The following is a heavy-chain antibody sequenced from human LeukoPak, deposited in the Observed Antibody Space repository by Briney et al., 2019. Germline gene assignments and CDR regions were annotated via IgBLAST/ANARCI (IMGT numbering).Heavy chain of an antibody. CDR1: GFTFSSYS. J-gene: IGHJ4*02. CDR2: ISSSSTYI. CDR3: AREPNWYFDY. D-gene: IGHD1-1*01. V-gene: IGHV3-21*01. Sequence: PGGSLRLSCAASGFTFSSYSMNWVRQAPGKGLEWVSFISSSSTYIYYADSVKGRFTISRDNAKNSLYLQMNSLRAEDTAVYYCAREPNWYFDYWGQGTLVTVSS.